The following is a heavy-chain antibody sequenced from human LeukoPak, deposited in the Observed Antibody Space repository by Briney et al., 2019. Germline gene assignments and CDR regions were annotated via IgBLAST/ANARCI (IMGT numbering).Heavy chain of an antibody. D-gene: IGHD3-10*01. CDR3: TTSSWYYYMDV. CDR2: IKSKTDGGTT. J-gene: IGHJ6*03. CDR1: GFTFSNAW. V-gene: IGHV3-15*01. Sequence: GGSLRLSCAASGFTFSNAWMSWVRQAPGKGLEWVGRIKSKTDGGTTDYAAPVKGRFTISRDDSKTTLYLQMNSLKTEDTAVYYCTTSSWYYYMDVWGKGTTVTVPS.